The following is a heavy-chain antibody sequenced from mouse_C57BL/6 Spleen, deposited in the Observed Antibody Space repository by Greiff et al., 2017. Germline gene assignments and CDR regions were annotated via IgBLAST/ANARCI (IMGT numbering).Heavy chain of an antibody. CDR2: IYPSDSET. V-gene: IGHV1-61*01. Sequence: QVQLQQPGAELVRPGSSVKLSCKASGYTFTSYWMDWVKQRPGQGLEWIGNIYPSDSETHYNQKFKDKATLTVDKSSSTAYMQLSSLTSEDSAVYYCARDYYGSSADYYAMDYWGQGTSVTVSS. J-gene: IGHJ4*01. CDR1: GYTFTSYW. CDR3: ARDYYGSSADYYAMDY. D-gene: IGHD1-1*01.